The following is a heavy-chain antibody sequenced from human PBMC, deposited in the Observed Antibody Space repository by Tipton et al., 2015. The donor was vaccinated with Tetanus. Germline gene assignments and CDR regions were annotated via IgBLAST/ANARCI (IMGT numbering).Heavy chain of an antibody. CDR2: ISGSGGST. CDR3: ARDRAPPSSWYFDL. J-gene: IGHJ2*01. V-gene: IGHV3-23*01. CDR1: GFPFSSYA. Sequence: SLRLSCAASGFPFSSYAMSWVRQAPGKGLEWVSAISGSGGSTYYADSVKGRFTISRGISKNMVYLQMNSLRAEDTAVYYCARDRAPPSSWYFDLWGRGTLVTVSS. D-gene: IGHD3-10*01.